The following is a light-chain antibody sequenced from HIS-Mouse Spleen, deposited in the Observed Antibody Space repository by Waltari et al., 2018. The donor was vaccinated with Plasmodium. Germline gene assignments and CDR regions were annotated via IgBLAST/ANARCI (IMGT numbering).Light chain of an antibody. CDR3: YSTDSSGNHRV. Sequence: SYELTQPPSVSVSPGHTARITCSGDALPKHYAYWYQQKTGQDPVLVIYEDSKRPSGIPERFSGSSSGTMATLTISGAQVEDEADYYCYSTDSSGNHRVFGGGTKLTVL. CDR2: EDS. V-gene: IGLV3-10*01. J-gene: IGLJ3*02. CDR1: ALPKHY.